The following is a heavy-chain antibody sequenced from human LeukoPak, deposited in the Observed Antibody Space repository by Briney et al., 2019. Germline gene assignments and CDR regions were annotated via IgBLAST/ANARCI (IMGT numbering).Heavy chain of an antibody. CDR3: ARATEFGDYYFDY. CDR2: IYYSGST. D-gene: IGHD3-10*01. J-gene: IGHJ4*02. V-gene: IGHV4-59*01. CDR1: RGSMSSYY. Sequence: SETLSLTCTVSRGSMSSYYWTWIRQPPGKGLEWIGYIYYSGSTNYNPSLKSRVTISVDTSKNQFSLKLRSVTAADTAVYYCARATEFGDYYFDYWGQGTLVTVSS.